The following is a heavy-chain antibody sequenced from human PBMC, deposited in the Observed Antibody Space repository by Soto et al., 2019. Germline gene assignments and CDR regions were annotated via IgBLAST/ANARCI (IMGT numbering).Heavy chain of an antibody. V-gene: IGHV1-69*06. J-gene: IGHJ6*02. D-gene: IGHD2-2*01. Sequence: SVKVSCKASGYTFTGHYIHWVRQAPGQGLEWMGGIIPIFGTANYAQKFQGRVTITADKSTSTAYMELSSLRSEDTAVYYCARDPIVVVPAAQNYYYYGMDVWGQGTTVTVSS. CDR3: ARDPIVVVPAAQNYYYYGMDV. CDR1: GYTFTGHY. CDR2: IIPIFGTA.